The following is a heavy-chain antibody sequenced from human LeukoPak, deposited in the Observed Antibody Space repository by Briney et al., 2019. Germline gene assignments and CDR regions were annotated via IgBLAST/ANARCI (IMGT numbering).Heavy chain of an antibody. Sequence: ASVKVSCKASGYSFIDYYIHWVRRAPGRGLEWMGWVNPHSGGTKFAQKFQGRVTMTRDTSINTAYMEVSSLRSDDTAVYYCARDIGDYYGSGSYWLLWGQGTLVTVAS. CDR2: VNPHSGGT. J-gene: IGHJ4*02. V-gene: IGHV1-2*02. D-gene: IGHD3-10*01. CDR1: GYSFIDYY. CDR3: ARDIGDYYGSGSYWLL.